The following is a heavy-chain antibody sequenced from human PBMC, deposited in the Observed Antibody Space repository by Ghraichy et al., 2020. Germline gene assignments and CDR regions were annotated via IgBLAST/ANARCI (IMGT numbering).Heavy chain of an antibody. V-gene: IGHV1-18*01. CDR2: ISGYNANT. CDR1: GYSFPSHG. D-gene: IGHD3-10*01. CDR3: ARSWYYYGAGSQSFDY. Sequence: VKVSCKASGYSFPSHGINWVRQAPGQGLEWMGWISGYNANTKYAQNLQGRVIMTTDTSTSTAYMELRSLRSDDTAVYYCARSWYYYGAGSQSFDYWGQGTLVTVSS. J-gene: IGHJ4*02.